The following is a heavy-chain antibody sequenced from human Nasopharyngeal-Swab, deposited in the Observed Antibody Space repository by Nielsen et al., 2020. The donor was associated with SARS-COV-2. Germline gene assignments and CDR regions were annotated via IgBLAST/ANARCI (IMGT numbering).Heavy chain of an antibody. J-gene: IGHJ4*02. CDR2: INHSGST. CDR1: GGSFSGYY. Sequence: SETLSLTCAVYGGSFSGYYWSWIRQPPGKGLEWIGEINHSGSTNYNPSLKSRVTISVDTSKSQFSLKLNSVTAADTAVYYCAREVTTQANFDYWGQGTLVTVSS. CDR3: AREVTTQANFDY. V-gene: IGHV4-34*01. D-gene: IGHD4-17*01.